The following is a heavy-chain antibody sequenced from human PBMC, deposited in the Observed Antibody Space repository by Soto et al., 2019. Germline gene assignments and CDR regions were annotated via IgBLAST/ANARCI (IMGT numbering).Heavy chain of an antibody. J-gene: IGHJ4*02. D-gene: IGHD2-2*01. CDR2: ISYDGKNE. V-gene: IGHV3-30*03. CDR3: ATVKCGVGSNQLQGFFDY. Sequence: QVHLVDSGGGVVQPGRSLRLSCAASGFTFSSYGMHWVRQAPGKGLEWVAVISYDGKNEYYADSVKCRFTISRDNSKNTVSLQMNSLRPEHTAVYYCATVKCGVGSNQLQGFFDYWGPGTLVTVS. CDR1: GFTFSSYG.